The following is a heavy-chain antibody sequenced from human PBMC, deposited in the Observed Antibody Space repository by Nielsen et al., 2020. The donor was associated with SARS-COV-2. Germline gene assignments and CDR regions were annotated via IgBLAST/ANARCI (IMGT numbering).Heavy chain of an antibody. CDR2: ISSDGGVT. V-gene: IGHV3-64*01. CDR3: ASDAFDI. CDR1: GYTFTGYY. Sequence: SCKASGYTFTGYYMHWVRQAPGKGLEYVSAISSDGGVTYYSNSVRGRFTISRDNPKNTLYLQMGSLRAEDMALYYCASDAFDIWGQGTMVTVSS. J-gene: IGHJ3*02.